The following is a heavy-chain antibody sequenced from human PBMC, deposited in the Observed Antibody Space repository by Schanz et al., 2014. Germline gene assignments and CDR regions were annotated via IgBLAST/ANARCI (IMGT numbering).Heavy chain of an antibody. CDR1: GFTVNTNY. J-gene: IGHJ4*02. CDR2: MYINSGST. Sequence: EVQLVESGGGLIQPGGSLRLSCAVSGFTVNTNYMSWVRQAPGKGLEWISSMYINSGSTQYADSVKGRFIISRDNAKNSLYLQMNSLRAEDTAVYLCAKDAAYYDSVIFPDHWGQGTLVTVSS. D-gene: IGHD3-22*01. V-gene: IGHV3-53*01. CDR3: AKDAAYYDSVIFPDH.